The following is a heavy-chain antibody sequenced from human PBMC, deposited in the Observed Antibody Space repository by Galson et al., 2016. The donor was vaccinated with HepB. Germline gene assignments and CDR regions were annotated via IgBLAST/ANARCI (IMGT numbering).Heavy chain of an antibody. CDR3: ARFTQEWLDRVYYFDY. CDR1: GFTFSSYS. Sequence: SLRLSCAASGFTFSSYSLNWVRQAPGKGLEWVSFISSNNYMYYADSVQGRFTISRDRSTNTMYLQMNSLRTDDTAVYYCARFTQEWLDRVYYFDYWGQGTLVTVSS. CDR2: ISSNNYM. V-gene: IGHV3-21*04. D-gene: IGHD6-19*01. J-gene: IGHJ4*02.